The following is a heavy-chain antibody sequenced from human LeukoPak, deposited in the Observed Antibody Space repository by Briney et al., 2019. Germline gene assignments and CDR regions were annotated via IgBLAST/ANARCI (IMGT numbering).Heavy chain of an antibody. D-gene: IGHD3-10*01. Sequence: GRSLRLSCAASGFTFSSYAMHWVRQAPGKGLEWVAVISYDGSNKYYADSVKGRFTISRDNSKNTLYLQMNSLRAEDTAVYYCARGDITMVRGVILDVWGKGTTVTVSS. CDR3: ARGDITMVRGVILDV. CDR1: GFTFSSYA. J-gene: IGHJ6*04. V-gene: IGHV3-30*04. CDR2: ISYDGSNK.